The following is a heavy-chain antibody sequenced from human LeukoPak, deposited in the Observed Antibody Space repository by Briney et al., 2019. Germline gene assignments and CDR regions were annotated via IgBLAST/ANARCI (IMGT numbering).Heavy chain of an antibody. Sequence: PSETLSLTCAVYGGSFSGYFWNCIRQPPGKGLEWIGEINHSGSTNYNVSLKSRVTISADTSKKQFSLKMSSVTAADTAVYYCARGLTPYSNLVVGYWGQGTLVTVSS. V-gene: IGHV4-34*01. J-gene: IGHJ4*02. CDR1: GGSFSGYF. CDR3: ARGLTPYSNLVVGY. CDR2: INHSGST. D-gene: IGHD4-11*01.